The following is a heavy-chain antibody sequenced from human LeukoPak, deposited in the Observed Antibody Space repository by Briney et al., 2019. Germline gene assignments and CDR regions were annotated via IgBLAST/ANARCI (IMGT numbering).Heavy chain of an antibody. CDR1: GGPFSGYF. CDR3: ARRYYYNLGSFPFDF. D-gene: IGHD3-10*01. V-gene: IGHV4-34*01. CDR2: IHNSGTT. Sequence: PSETLSLTCAVSGGPFSGYFWSWIRQSSGKGLEWIGEIHNSGTTNYNPSLNSRVTISEDTSKNQFYLTLSSVPAADTAVYYCARRYYYNLGSFPFDFWGQGTLVTVSS. J-gene: IGHJ4*02.